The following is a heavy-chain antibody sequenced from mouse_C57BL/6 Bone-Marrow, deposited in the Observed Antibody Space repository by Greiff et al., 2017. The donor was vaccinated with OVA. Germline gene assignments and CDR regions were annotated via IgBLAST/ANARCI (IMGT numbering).Heavy chain of an antibody. D-gene: IGHD2-4*01. J-gene: IGHJ1*03. CDR1: GFNIKDDY. Sequence: VQLQQSGAELVRPGASVKLSCTASGFNIKDDYMHWVKQRPEQGLEWIGWIDPENGDTEYASKFQGKATITADTSSNTAYLQLSSLTSEDTAVYYCTTYDYDGVLWYFDVWGTGTTVTVSS. CDR3: TTYDYDGVLWYFDV. CDR2: IDPENGDT. V-gene: IGHV14-4*01.